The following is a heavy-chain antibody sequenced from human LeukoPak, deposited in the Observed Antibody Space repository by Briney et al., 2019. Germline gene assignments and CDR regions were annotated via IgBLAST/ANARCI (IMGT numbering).Heavy chain of an antibody. CDR1: GSTFDDYG. CDR2: INWNGGSR. Sequence: GGSLRLSCAVSGSTFDDYGMNWVRQRPGKGLEWVSDINWNGGSRSYAASVGGRFTVSRDNAKNLLYLQMTSLTVEDTAIYYCTRRKDFADFGSAYYPLDYWGQGTLVTVS. CDR3: TRRKDFADFGSAYYPLDY. J-gene: IGHJ4*02. D-gene: IGHD3-3*01. V-gene: IGHV3-20*04.